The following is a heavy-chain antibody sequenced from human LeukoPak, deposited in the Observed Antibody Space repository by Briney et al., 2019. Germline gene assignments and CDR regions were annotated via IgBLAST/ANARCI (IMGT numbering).Heavy chain of an antibody. D-gene: IGHD3-10*01. Sequence: SETLSLTCTVSGYSISSGYYWGWIRQPPGKGLEWIGSIYHSGSTYYNPSLNSRVTISVDTSKNQFSLKLSSVTAADTAVYYCARYGSGSYKLYYYYYMDVWGKGTTVTVSS. V-gene: IGHV4-38-2*02. CDR1: GYSISSGYY. J-gene: IGHJ6*03. CDR3: ARYGSGSYKLYYYYYMDV. CDR2: IYHSGST.